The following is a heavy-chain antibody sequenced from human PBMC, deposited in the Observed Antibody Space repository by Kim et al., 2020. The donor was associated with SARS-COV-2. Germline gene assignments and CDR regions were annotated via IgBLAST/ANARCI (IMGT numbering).Heavy chain of an antibody. D-gene: IGHD6-19*01. Sequence: GGSLRLSCVASEFTVSTNYMSWVRQAPGKGLQWVSTIYADGSTDYAASLEGRFTISRDNSKNTLHLQMNFVIADDTAVYYCAGDRWGDRSGLYVNYYGM. CDR2: IYADGST. CDR3: AGDRWGDRSGLYVNYYGM. V-gene: IGHV3-53*01. J-gene: IGHJ6*01. CDR1: EFTVSTNY.